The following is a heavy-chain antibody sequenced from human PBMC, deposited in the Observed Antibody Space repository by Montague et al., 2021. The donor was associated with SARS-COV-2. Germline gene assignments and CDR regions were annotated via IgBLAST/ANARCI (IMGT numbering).Heavy chain of an antibody. V-gene: IGHV4-59*01. Sequence: SETLSLTCTVSGGSISSYYWSWIRQPPGKGLEWIGYIYYSGSTNYNPSPKSRVTISVDTSKNQFSLKLSSVTAADTAVYYCARGVSYYDFWSGYDYGMDVWGQGTTVTVSS. J-gene: IGHJ6*02. CDR2: IYYSGST. CDR1: GGSISSYY. D-gene: IGHD3-3*01. CDR3: ARGVSYYDFWSGYDYGMDV.